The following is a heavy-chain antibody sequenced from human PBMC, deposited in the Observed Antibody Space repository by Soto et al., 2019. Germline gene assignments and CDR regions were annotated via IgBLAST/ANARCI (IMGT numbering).Heavy chain of an antibody. CDR1: GGSISSSSYY. CDR3: ARQHAGGYSYGFYMDV. CDR2: IFYSGST. Sequence: PSETLSLTCTVSGGSISSSSYYWGWTRQSPGKGLEWIGSIFYSGSTYYNPSPKSRVTISVDTSKNQFSLKLNSVTAADTAVYYCARQHAGGYSYGFYMDVWGKGTTVTVSS. V-gene: IGHV4-39*01. D-gene: IGHD5-18*01. J-gene: IGHJ6*03.